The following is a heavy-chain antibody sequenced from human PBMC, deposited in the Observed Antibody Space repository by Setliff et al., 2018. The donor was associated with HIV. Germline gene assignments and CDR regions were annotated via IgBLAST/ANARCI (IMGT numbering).Heavy chain of an antibody. CDR3: ARGIYRPWGGYSAFATDALET. J-gene: IGHJ3*02. CDR1: SGPISNGGFY. V-gene: IGHV4-31*03. Sequence: SETLSLTCTVSSGPISNGGFYWSWIRHHPGKGLEWIGYIYYSGGTYYSPSLKSRVSMSIDTFKNQFSLNLTSVTAADTAVYYCARGIYRPWGGYSAFATDALETWGQGTLVTVSS. CDR2: IYYSGGT. D-gene: IGHD5-12*01.